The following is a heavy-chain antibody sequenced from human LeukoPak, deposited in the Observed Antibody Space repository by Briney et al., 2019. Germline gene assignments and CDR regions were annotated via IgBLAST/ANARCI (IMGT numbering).Heavy chain of an antibody. CDR3: ARRGRIAVADTNDYYYGMDV. CDR2: IYYSGST. Sequence: PSETLSLTCTVSGGSISSYYWSWIRQPPGKGLEWIGYIYYSGSTNYNPSLKSRVTISVETSKNQFSLKLSSVTAADTAVYYCARRGRIAVADTNDYYYGMDVWGQGTTVTVSS. CDR1: GGSISSYY. V-gene: IGHV4-59*08. D-gene: IGHD6-19*01. J-gene: IGHJ6*02.